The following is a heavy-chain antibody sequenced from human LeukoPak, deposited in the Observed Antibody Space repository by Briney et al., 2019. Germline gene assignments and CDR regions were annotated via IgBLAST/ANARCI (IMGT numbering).Heavy chain of an antibody. Sequence: SVKVSCKASGYTFTSYDINWVRQAPGQGLEWMGWMNPNSGDTGYPQKFQGRVTMTRDTSITTAYMELSSLRSEDTAVYYCARSGFGSGISFDLWGQGTLVTVSA. J-gene: IGHJ5*02. CDR1: GYTFTSYD. D-gene: IGHD3-10*01. CDR3: ARSGFGSGISFDL. CDR2: MNPNSGDT. V-gene: IGHV1-8*01.